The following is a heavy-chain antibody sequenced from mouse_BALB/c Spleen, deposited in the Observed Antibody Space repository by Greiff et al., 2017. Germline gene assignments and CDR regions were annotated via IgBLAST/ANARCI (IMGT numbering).Heavy chain of an antibody. CDR1: GFSLTSYG. V-gene: IGHV2-2*02. CDR2: IWSGGST. D-gene: IGHD1-1*01. CDR3: ARAITTVEYYFDY. Sequence: VKLVESGPGLVQPSQSLSITCTVSGFSLTSYGVHWVRQSPGKGLEWLGVIWSGGSTDYNAAFISRLSISKDNSKSQVFFKMNSLQANDTAIYYCARAITTVEYYFDYWGQGTTLTVSS. J-gene: IGHJ2*01.